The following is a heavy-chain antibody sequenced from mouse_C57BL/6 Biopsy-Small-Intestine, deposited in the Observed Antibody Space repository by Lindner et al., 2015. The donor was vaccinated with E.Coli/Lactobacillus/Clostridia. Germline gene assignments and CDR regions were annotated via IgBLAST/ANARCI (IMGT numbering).Heavy chain of an antibody. J-gene: IGHJ2*01. CDR1: GYAFTNYL. CDR3: ARDYLDY. V-gene: IGHV1-54*01. CDR2: INPGSGGT. Sequence: VQLQESGAELVRPGTSVKVSCKASGYAFTNYLIEWVKQRPGQGLEWIGVINPGSGGTNYNEKFKGKATLTADKSSSTAYMQLSSLTSEDSAVYFCARDYLDYWGQGTTLTVSS.